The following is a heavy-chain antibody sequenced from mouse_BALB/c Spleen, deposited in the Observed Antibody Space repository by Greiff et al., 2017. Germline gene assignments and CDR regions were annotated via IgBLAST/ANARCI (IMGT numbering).Heavy chain of an antibody. CDR1: GDSITSGY. V-gene: IGHV3-8*02. Sequence: EVMLVESGPSLVKPSQTLSLTCSVTGDSITSGYWNWIRKFPGHKLEYMGYISYSGSTYYNPSLKSRISITRDTSKNQYYLQLNSVTTEDTATYYCARYYGSSYWYFDDWGAGTTVTVSS. J-gene: IGHJ1*01. D-gene: IGHD1-1*01. CDR2: ISYSGST. CDR3: ARYYGSSYWYFDD.